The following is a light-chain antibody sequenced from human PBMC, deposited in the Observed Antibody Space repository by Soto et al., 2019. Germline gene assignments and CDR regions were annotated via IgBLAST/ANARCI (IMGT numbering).Light chain of an antibody. CDR3: QQYGSSGT. CDR2: GAS. J-gene: IGKJ1*01. V-gene: IGKV3-20*01. Sequence: EIVLTQSPGALSLSTGERATLSCRASQSVTSNSLAWYQQKPGQAPRLLIYGASNRATGIPDRFSGSGSGTDFTLTISRLEPEDFAVYYCQQYGSSGTFGQGTKVDNK. CDR1: QSVTSNS.